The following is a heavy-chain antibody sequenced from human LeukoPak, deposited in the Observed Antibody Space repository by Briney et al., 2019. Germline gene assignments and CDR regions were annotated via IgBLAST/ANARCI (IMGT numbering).Heavy chain of an antibody. CDR2: INQSGDT. J-gene: IGHJ3*02. D-gene: IGHD5-18*01. CDR1: SGTLSGYY. Sequence: PSDTLSLTCTVNSGTLSGYYWTWIRQSSGKGLEYIGEINQSGDTNYNPSLKSRITISVDASKNQFSLNLGSVTAADTAVYYCAREDGTAMDNAFDIWGQGTMVTVSS. V-gene: IGHV4-34*01. CDR3: AREDGTAMDNAFDI.